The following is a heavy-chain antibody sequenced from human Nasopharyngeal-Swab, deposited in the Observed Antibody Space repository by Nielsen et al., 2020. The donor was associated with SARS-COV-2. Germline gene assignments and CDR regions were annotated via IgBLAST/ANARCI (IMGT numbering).Heavy chain of an antibody. V-gene: IGHV3-30-3*01. CDR3: ARAPRPWQQLVSY. CDR2: ISYDGSNK. D-gene: IGHD6-13*01. Sequence: GGSLRLSFAASGFTFSSYAMHRVRQAPGKGLEWVAVISYDGSNKYYADSVKGRFTISRDNSKNTLYLQMNSLRAEDTAVYYCARAPRPWQQLVSYWGQGTLVTVSS. CDR1: GFTFSSYA. J-gene: IGHJ4*02.